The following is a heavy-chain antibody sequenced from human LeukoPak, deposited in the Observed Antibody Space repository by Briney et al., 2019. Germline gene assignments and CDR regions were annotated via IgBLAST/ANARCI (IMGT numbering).Heavy chain of an antibody. Sequence: PGGSLRLSCAASGFTFSSYWMHWVRQAPGKGLVWVSRINTDGSSTSYADSVKGRFTISRDNAKNTLYLQMNSLRAEDTAVYYCARSPGVIMAARTVFEYFQHWGQGTLVTVSS. CDR2: INTDGSST. D-gene: IGHD3-10*01. J-gene: IGHJ1*01. V-gene: IGHV3-74*01. CDR1: GFTFSSYW. CDR3: ARSPGVIMAARTVFEYFQH.